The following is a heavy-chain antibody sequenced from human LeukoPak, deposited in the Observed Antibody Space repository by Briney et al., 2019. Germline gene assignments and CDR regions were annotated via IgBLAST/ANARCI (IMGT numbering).Heavy chain of an antibody. V-gene: IGHV3-23*01. Sequence: GGSLRLSCAASGFTFSSYAMSWVSQAPGKGLEWVSAISGSGGSTYYADSVKGRFTISRDNSKNTLYLQMNSLRAEDTAVYYCAKARVDRIAVAGTEYYYYYGMDVWGQGTTVTVSS. CDR1: GFTFSSYA. J-gene: IGHJ6*02. D-gene: IGHD6-19*01. CDR3: AKARVDRIAVAGTEYYYYYGMDV. CDR2: ISGSGGST.